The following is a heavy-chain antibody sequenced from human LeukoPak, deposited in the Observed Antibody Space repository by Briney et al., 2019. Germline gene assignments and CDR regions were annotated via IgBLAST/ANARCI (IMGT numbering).Heavy chain of an antibody. V-gene: IGHV3-9*01. CDR2: INWNSETM. D-gene: IGHD2-8*01. CDR3: AKEGSVCTHGICRYLDS. CDR1: GFALHGSS. J-gene: IGHJ4*02. Sequence: PGRSLRLSCAASGFALHGSSMHWVRQVPGKGLEWVAEINWNSETMHYATSVKGRFTISRDNTKNSLYLQMNSLRPEDTALYYRAKEGSVCTHGICRYLDSWGQGTLVSVSS.